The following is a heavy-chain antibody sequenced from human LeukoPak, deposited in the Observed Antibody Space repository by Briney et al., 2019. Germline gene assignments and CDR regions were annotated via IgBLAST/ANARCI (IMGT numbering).Heavy chain of an antibody. CDR3: ARVSRTTARNWFDP. CDR2: IIPILGIA. D-gene: IGHD4-11*01. V-gene: IGHV1-69*04. Sequence: SVKVSCKASGGTFSSYAISWVRQAPGQGLEWMGRIIPILGIANYAQKFQGRVTITADKSASTAYMELSSLRSEDTAVYYCARVSRTTARNWFDPWGQGTLVTVSS. CDR1: GGTFSSYA. J-gene: IGHJ5*02.